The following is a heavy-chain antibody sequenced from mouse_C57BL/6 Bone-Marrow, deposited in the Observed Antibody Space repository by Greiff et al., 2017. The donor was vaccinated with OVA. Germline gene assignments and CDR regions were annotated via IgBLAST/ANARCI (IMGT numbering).Heavy chain of an antibody. D-gene: IGHD1-1*02. CDR3: ARSGLWSYWYFDV. Sequence: VQRVESGAELVRPGASVKLSCKASGYTFTDYYINWVKQRPGQGLEWIARIYPGSDNIYYNEKFKYKATLTAEKSSSTAYMQLSSLTSEDSAVYFCARSGLWSYWYFDVWGTGTTVTVSS. V-gene: IGHV1-76*01. J-gene: IGHJ1*03. CDR2: IYPGSDNI. CDR1: GYTFTDYY.